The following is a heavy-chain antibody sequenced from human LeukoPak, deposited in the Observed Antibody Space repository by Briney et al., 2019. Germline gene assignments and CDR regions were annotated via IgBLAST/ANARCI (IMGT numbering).Heavy chain of an antibody. J-gene: IGHJ4*02. CDR3: AIDCSSASCYN. V-gene: IGHV3-30-3*01. D-gene: IGHD2-2*01. CDR2: ISYDGSNK. CDR1: GFTFSSYA. Sequence: GGSLRLSCAASGFTFSSYAMHWVRQAPGKGLEWVAVISYDGSNKYYADSVKGRFTISRDNSKNTLYLQMNSLRAEDTAVYYCAIDCSSASCYNWGQGTLVTVSS.